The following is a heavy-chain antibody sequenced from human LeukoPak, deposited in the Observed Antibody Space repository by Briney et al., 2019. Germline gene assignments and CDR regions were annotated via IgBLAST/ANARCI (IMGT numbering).Heavy chain of an antibody. CDR1: GGSISSCNYL. CDR2: INYGGPT. CDR3: HLDPPGVAFYI. V-gene: IGHV4-39*02. J-gene: IGHJ3*02. Sequence: SETLSLTCTVSGGSISSCNYLWSWIRQPPGQELVWIVCINYGGPTYYNPSLKRRVTISVDTTKNRFSLTLSSVTAGDTAVYYCHLDPPGVAFYIWGQGTMVTVSS.